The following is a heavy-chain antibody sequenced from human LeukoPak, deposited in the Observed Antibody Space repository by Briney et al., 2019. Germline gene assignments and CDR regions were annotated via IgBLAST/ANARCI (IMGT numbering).Heavy chain of an antibody. Sequence: PGGSLRLSCVASGFTFSSYGMYWVRQAPGKGLERVAVVSYDGGYRYYADSVKGRFTISRDNSKNTLYLQMDSLRAEDTAVYYCAKFGVAAGTDYWYFDLWGRGTLVTVSS. CDR1: GFTFSSYG. J-gene: IGHJ2*01. V-gene: IGHV3-30*18. D-gene: IGHD6-19*01. CDR3: AKFGVAAGTDYWYFDL. CDR2: VSYDGGYR.